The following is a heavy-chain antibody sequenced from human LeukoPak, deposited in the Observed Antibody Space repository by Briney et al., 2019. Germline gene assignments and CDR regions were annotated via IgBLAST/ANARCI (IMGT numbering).Heavy chain of an antibody. Sequence: PSETLSLTCTVSGGSISSSSYYWGWIRQPPGKGLEWIGSIYYSGSTYYNPSLKSRVTISVDTSKNQFSLKLSSVTAADTAIYYCARDFSSSSTVYYYYYMDVWGKGTTVTVSS. J-gene: IGHJ6*03. CDR1: GGSISSSSYY. V-gene: IGHV4-39*07. D-gene: IGHD6-6*01. CDR3: ARDFSSSSTVYYYYYMDV. CDR2: IYYSGST.